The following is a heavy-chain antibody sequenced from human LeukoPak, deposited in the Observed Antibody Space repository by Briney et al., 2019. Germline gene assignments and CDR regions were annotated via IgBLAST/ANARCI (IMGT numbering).Heavy chain of an antibody. D-gene: IGHD5-18*01. V-gene: IGHV4-59*01. CDR3: ARDPGYTYGYYFDF. CDR2: VFYSGNT. Sequence: SETLSLTCTVSGGSMSNYYWSWIRQSPGKGLEWMGYVFYSGNTKYNPSHWSRVTIPVDTSKKQFSLNLSSVTAADTAVYYCARDPGYTYGYYFDFWGQGTLVTVSS. J-gene: IGHJ4*02. CDR1: GGSMSNYY.